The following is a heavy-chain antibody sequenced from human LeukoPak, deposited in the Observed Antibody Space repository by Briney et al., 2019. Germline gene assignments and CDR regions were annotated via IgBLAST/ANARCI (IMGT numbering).Heavy chain of an antibody. J-gene: IGHJ5*02. D-gene: IGHD2-2*01. CDR2: MNPNSGNT. V-gene: IGHV1-8*01. CDR1: GYTFTSYD. CDR3: ARGYCSSTSCSNWFDP. Sequence: GASVKVSCKASGYTFTSYDINWVRQASGQGLEWMGWMNPNSGNTGYAQKFQGRVTMTRNTSISTAYMELSSLRSEDTAVYYCARGYCSSTSCSNWFDPWGERTLVTVSS.